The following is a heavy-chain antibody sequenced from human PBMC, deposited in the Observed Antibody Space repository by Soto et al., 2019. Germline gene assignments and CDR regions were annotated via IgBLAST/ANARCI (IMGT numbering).Heavy chain of an antibody. CDR2: IYYSGST. CDR1: GGSISSDY. D-gene: IGHD3-22*01. Sequence: SETLSLTCSVSGGSISSDYWSWIRQPPGKGLEWIGYIYYSGSTNYNPSLKSRVTISVDTSKNQFSLKLNSVTAADTAVYYCARLGGYYQAFDQWGQGSLVTVSS. J-gene: IGHJ4*01. V-gene: IGHV4-59*08. CDR3: ARLGGYYQAFDQ.